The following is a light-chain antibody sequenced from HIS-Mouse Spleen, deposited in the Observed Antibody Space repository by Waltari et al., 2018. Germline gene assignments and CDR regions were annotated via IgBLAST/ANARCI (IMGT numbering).Light chain of an antibody. Sequence: QSALTQPASVSGSPGQSITISCTGTSSDVGGYNYVSRYQQHPGKAPKIMIYDVSNRPSGGSNRFSGSKSGNTASLTISGLQAEDEADYYCSSYTSSSTLVFGGGTKLTVL. J-gene: IGLJ3*02. CDR1: SSDVGGYNY. V-gene: IGLV2-14*03. CDR2: DVS. CDR3: SSYTSSSTLV.